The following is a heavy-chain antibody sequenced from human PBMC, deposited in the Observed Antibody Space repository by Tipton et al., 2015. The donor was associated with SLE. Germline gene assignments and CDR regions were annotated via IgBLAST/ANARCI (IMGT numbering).Heavy chain of an antibody. J-gene: IGHJ5*02. D-gene: IGHD2-2*01. V-gene: IGHV4-34*01. CDR3: ARDWCSSTSCYGWFDP. CDR2: INHSGST. Sequence: TLSLTCAVYGGSFSGYYWSWIRQPPGKGLEWIGEINHSGSTNHNPSLKSRVTISVDTSKNQLSLKLSAVTAADTAVYYCARDWCSSTSCYGWFDPWGQGTLVTVSS. CDR1: GGSFSGYY.